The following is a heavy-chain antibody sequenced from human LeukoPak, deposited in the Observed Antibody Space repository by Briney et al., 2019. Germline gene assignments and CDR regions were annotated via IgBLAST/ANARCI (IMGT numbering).Heavy chain of an antibody. D-gene: IGHD2-2*02. CDR2: ISHDGSNI. V-gene: IGHV3-30*18. Sequence: PGGSLRLSCVASGIKFSNGMHWVRQAPGKGLEWVAVISHDGSNIKYADSVKGRFTISRDNSKNTLYLQMNRLRAEDTAVYYCAKDHGGYCSSTSCYTNWFDPWGQGTLVTVSS. CDR3: AKDHGGYCSSTSCYTNWFDP. CDR1: GIKFSNG. J-gene: IGHJ5*02.